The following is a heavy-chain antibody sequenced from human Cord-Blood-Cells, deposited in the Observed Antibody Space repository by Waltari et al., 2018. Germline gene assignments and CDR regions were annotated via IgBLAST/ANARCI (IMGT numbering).Heavy chain of an antibody. CDR1: GYTFTDYY. D-gene: IGHD6-19*01. Sequence: EVQLVQSGAEVKTPGATVKISCKVSGYTFTDYYIHWVQQATGTRLVWMGLVDPEDGETIYAEKFQGRVTITADTSTDTAYMELSSLRSEDTAVYYCATAPIAVADDDAFDIWGQGTMVTVSS. V-gene: IGHV1-69-2*01. CDR3: ATAPIAVADDDAFDI. CDR2: VDPEDGET. J-gene: IGHJ3*02.